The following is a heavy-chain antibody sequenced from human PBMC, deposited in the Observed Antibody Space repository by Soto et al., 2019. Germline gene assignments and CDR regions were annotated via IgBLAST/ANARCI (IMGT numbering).Heavy chain of an antibody. CDR3: ARAADILTGYYIMPYYYYGMDV. CDR2: FDPEDGET. V-gene: IGHV1-24*01. J-gene: IGHJ6*02. CDR1: GYTLTELS. D-gene: IGHD3-9*01. Sequence: ASVKVSCKVSGYTLTELSMHWVRQAPGKGLEWMGGFDPEDGETIYAQKFQGRVTITADESTSTAYMELSSLRSEDTAVYYCARAADILTGYYIMPYYYYGMDVWGQGTTVTVS.